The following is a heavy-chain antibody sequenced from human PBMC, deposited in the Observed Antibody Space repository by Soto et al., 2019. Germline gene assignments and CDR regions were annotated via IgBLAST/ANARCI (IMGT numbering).Heavy chain of an antibody. CDR2: ISAYNGNT. CDR3: ARDWGQQWLAYGMDV. CDR1: GYTFTSYG. Sequence: ASVTVSCTASGYTFTSYGNSCVRQAPGQGLEWMGWISAYNGNTNYAQKLQGRVTMTTDTSTSTAYMELRSLRSDDTAVYYCARDWGQQWLAYGMDVWGQGTTVTVSS. V-gene: IGHV1-18*01. J-gene: IGHJ6*02. D-gene: IGHD6-19*01.